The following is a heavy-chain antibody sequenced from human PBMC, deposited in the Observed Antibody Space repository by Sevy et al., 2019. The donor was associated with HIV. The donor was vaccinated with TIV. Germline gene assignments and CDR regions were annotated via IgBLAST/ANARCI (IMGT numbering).Heavy chain of an antibody. CDR2: IYYSGST. V-gene: IGHV4-59*01. CDR3: ARAQYYDSSVYYYGGYYFDY. J-gene: IGHJ4*02. D-gene: IGHD3-22*01. Sequence: ETLSLTCTVSGGSISSYYWSWIRQPPGKGLEWIGYIYYSGSTNYNPSLKSRVTISVDTSKNQFSLKLSSVTAADTAVYYCARAQYYDSSVYYYGGYYFDYWGQGTLVTVSS. CDR1: GGSISSYY.